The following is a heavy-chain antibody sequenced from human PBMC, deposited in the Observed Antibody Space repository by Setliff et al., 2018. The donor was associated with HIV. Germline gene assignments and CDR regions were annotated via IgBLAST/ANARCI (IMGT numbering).Heavy chain of an antibody. CDR2: IYYSGST. CDR3: ARHYGGYHHDAFDI. J-gene: IGHJ3*02. CDR1: GASISSTSYY. Sequence: SETLSLTCTVSGASISSTSYYWGWIRQPPGKGLEWIGSIYYSGSTYYNPSLKSRVTISVDTSKNQFSLKLSSVTAADTAVFYCARHYGGYHHDAFDIWGQGTMVTVSS. V-gene: IGHV4-39*01. D-gene: IGHD3-22*01.